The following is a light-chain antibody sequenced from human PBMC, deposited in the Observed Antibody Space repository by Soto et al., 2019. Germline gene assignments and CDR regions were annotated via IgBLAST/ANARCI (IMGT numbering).Light chain of an antibody. CDR1: NIGSKN. Sequence: SYELTQPPSVSVAPGQTARITGGGNNIGSKNVHWYQQKPGQAPVLVLYDDSDRPSGIPERFSGSNSGNTATLDISRVEAGDEADYFCQVWDSSSDHYVFGTGTKVTVL. CDR3: QVWDSSSDHYV. V-gene: IGLV3-21*02. CDR2: DDS. J-gene: IGLJ1*01.